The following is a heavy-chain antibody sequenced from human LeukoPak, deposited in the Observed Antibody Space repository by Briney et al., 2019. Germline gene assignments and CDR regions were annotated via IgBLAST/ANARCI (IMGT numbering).Heavy chain of an antibody. CDR2: IYPVDSDI. CDR1: GYSFTSYW. V-gene: IGHV5-51*01. Sequence: GESLKVSCKGSGYSFTSYWIAWVRQMPGKGLEWMGSIYPVDSDIRYSPSFQGQVTISADKSISTAYLQWSSLKASDTAMYYCARHSSSSWPTNPYYYYYYGMDVWGQGTTVTVSS. D-gene: IGHD6-13*01. J-gene: IGHJ6*02. CDR3: ARHSSSSWPTNPYYYYYYGMDV.